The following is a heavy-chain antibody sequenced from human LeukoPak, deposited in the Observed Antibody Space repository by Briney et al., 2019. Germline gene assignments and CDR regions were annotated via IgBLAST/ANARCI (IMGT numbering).Heavy chain of an antibody. CDR2: IYPGESDP. Sequence: GASLKFCCTGSGYSFTSYWIGWVRQMPGKGLEWMGSIYPGESDPRESPSFQGQVTISADKSISTAYLQWSSLKASDTAMYYCARLHYYYYGMDVWGQGTTVTVSS. CDR1: GYSFTSYW. CDR3: ARLHYYYYGMDV. J-gene: IGHJ6*02. V-gene: IGHV5-51*01.